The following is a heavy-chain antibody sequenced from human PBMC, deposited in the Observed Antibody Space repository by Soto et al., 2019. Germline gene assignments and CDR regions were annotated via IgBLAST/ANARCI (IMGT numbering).Heavy chain of an antibody. D-gene: IGHD2-21*01. CDR1: GYIFNKYG. J-gene: IGHJ3*01. CDR3: ARGRGVVIPAGTPDAFDV. V-gene: IGHV1-18*01. Sequence: ASVKVSCKASGYIFNKYGFNWVRQAPGQGLEWMGRISAFNGYTNFAQKFQGRVTLTTDTSTNTAYMELSSLRSDDTAIYYCARGRGVVIPAGTPDAFDVWGQGTMDTVSS. CDR2: ISAFNGYT.